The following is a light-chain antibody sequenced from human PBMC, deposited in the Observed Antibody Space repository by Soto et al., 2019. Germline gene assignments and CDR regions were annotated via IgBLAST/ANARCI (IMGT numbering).Light chain of an antibody. Sequence: EIVLTQSPGTLSLSPGERATLSCRASQSVSSSYLAWYQQNPGQAPRLLIYGASSRATGIPDRFSGGGSGTDFTLTISRNEPEDFAVYYCHQYGSSSWKFGQGTKVEIK. CDR3: HQYGSSSWK. J-gene: IGKJ1*01. CDR2: GAS. CDR1: QSVSSSY. V-gene: IGKV3-20*01.